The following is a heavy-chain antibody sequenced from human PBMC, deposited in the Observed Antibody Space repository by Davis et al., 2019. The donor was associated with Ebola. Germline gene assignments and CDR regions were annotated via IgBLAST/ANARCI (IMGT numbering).Heavy chain of an antibody. J-gene: IGHJ4*02. V-gene: IGHV3-23*01. CDR2: ISGSGGST. CDR3: ARDPSFDY. CDR1: GFTFNIYW. Sequence: GESLKISCAVSGFTFNIYWMSWVRQAPGKGLEWVSAISGSGGSTYYADSVKGRFTISRDNSKNTLYLQMNSLRAEDTAVYYCARDPSFDYWGQGTLVTVSS.